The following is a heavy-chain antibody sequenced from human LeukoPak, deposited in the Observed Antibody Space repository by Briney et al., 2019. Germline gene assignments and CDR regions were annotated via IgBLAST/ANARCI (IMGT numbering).Heavy chain of an antibody. D-gene: IGHD2-15*01. Sequence: GGPLRLSCAASGFTFSSSAMSCVRQAPGKGLEWVSAIRNNGGYTYYADSVQGRFTISRDNPKSTLCLQMNSLRAEDTAVYYCAKQLGYCSDGSCYFPYWGQGTLVTVSS. CDR3: AKQLGYCSDGSCYFPY. CDR2: IRNNGGYT. V-gene: IGHV3-23*01. J-gene: IGHJ4*02. CDR1: GFTFSSSA.